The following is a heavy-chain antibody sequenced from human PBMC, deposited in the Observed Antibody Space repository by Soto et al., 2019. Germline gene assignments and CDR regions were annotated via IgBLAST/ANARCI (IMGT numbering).Heavy chain of an antibody. V-gene: IGHV1-2*02. J-gene: IGHJ6*02. D-gene: IGHD3-3*01. CDR1: GYTFTGYY. Sequence: ASVKVSCKASGYTFTGYYMHWVRQAPGQGLEWMGWINPNSGGTNYAQKFQGRVTMTRDTSISTAYMELSRPRSDDTAVYYCARDLLITIFGVEKYIPAPRVYYYGMDVWGQGTTVTVSS. CDR2: INPNSGGT. CDR3: ARDLLITIFGVEKYIPAPRVYYYGMDV.